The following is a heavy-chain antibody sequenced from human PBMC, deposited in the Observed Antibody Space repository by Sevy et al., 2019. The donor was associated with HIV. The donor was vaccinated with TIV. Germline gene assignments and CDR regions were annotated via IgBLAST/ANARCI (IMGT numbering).Heavy chain of an antibody. CDR2: IYYRGST. D-gene: IGHD5-12*01. V-gene: IGHV4-39*01. CDR1: GGSIANSNSH. J-gene: IGHJ4*02. CDR3: ARKGDGYNQYYFDY. Sequence: SETLSLTCTVSGGSIANSNSHWGWIRQSPGKGLEWIGSIYYRGSTFYNPSLKSRVTISVDTSKNQFSLRLSSVLAADTAVYYCARKGDGYNQYYFDYWGQGSLVTVSS.